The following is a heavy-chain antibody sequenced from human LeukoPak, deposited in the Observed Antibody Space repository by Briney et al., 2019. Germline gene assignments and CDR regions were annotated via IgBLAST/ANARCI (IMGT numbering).Heavy chain of an antibody. D-gene: IGHD3-22*01. Sequence: SQTLSLTCTVSGGSISSGGYYWTWIRQPPGKGLEWIGYIYYSGRTNYNPSLKSRVTISVDTSKNQFSLKLSSVTAADTAVYYCARGKTYYDISKDAFDIWGQGTMVTVSS. CDR2: IYYSGRT. J-gene: IGHJ3*02. V-gene: IGHV4-61*08. CDR1: GGSISSGGYY. CDR3: ARGKTYYDISKDAFDI.